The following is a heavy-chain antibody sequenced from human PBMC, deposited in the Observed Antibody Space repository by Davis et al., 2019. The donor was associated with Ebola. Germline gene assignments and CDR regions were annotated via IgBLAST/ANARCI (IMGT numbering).Heavy chain of an antibody. CDR2: ISYDGSNK. Sequence: GGSLRLSCAASGFTFSSYAMHWVRQAPGKGLEWVAVISYDGSNKYYADSVKGRFTISRDTSKNTLYLQMNSLRAEDTAVYYCARVPGYCSITSCYGNYYYGMDVWGKGTTVTVSS. CDR3: ARVPGYCSITSCYGNYYYGMDV. J-gene: IGHJ6*04. CDR1: GFTFSSYA. V-gene: IGHV3-30*04. D-gene: IGHD2-2*01.